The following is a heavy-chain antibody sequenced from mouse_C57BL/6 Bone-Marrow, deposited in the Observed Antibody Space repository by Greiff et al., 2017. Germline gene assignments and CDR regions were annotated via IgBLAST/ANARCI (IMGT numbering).Heavy chain of an antibody. D-gene: IGHD1-1*01. CDR1: GFNIKDDH. CDR2: IDPANGDT. CDR3: TTLLAWCAY. V-gene: IGHV14-4*01. J-gene: IGHJ3*01. Sequence: VQLQQSGAELVRPGASVKLSCTASGFNIKDDHMHWVKQRPEQGLEWIGWIDPANGDTEYASKFQGKATITADTSSNTAYLQLSSLTSEDTAVYYCTTLLAWCAYWGQETLVTVSA.